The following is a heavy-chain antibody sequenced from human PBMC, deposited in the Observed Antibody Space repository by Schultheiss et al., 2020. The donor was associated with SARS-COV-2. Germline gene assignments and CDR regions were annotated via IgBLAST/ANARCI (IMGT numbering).Heavy chain of an antibody. CDR3: ARDSGSGYSPRGIDY. J-gene: IGHJ4*02. D-gene: IGHD5-18*01. CDR1: GFTFSSYS. V-gene: IGHV3-48*01. Sequence: GGSLRLSCAASGFTFSSYSMNWVRQAPGKGLEWVSYISSSSSTIYYADSVKGRFTISRDNAKNSLYLQMNSLRAEDTAVYYCARDSGSGYSPRGIDYWGQGTLVTVSS. CDR2: ISSSSSTI.